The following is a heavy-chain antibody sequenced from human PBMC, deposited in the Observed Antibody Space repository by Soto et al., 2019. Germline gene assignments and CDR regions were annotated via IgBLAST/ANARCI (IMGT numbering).Heavy chain of an antibody. CDR3: AREVGFKVYGGNSDFDY. CDR2: IRAYNGNT. V-gene: IGHV1-18*01. Sequence: QVPLVQSGAEVKKPGASVKVSCKASGYTFTSYGISWVRQAPGQGLEWMGWIRAYNGNTKYAHMLQGRVTMTTDTCSSTVYMELTGLRSDDTAVYYCAREVGFKVYGGNSDFDYWGQGTLVTVSS. J-gene: IGHJ4*02. CDR1: GYTFTSYG. D-gene: IGHD4-17*01.